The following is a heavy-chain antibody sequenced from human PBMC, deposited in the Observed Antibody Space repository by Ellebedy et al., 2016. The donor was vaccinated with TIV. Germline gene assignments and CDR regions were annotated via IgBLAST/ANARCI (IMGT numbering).Heavy chain of an antibody. CDR1: GFIFSTYS. D-gene: IGHD5-24*01. Sequence: GGSLRLSXAASGFIFSTYSMNWVRPAPGKGLEWVSSISSSSSFIYYADSVKGRFIISRDNAENSLYLQMNSLRGEDTAVYYCARDVAPASMTTRTFDYWGQGTLVTVSS. CDR3: ARDVAPASMTTRTFDY. J-gene: IGHJ4*02. CDR2: ISSSSSFI. V-gene: IGHV3-21*01.